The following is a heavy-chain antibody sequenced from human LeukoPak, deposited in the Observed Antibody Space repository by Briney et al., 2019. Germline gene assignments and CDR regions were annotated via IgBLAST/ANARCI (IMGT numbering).Heavy chain of an antibody. Sequence: GGSLRLSCAASGFTFSSYWMHWVRQAPGKGLEWVSAISGSGGSTYYADSVKGRFTISRDNSKNTLYLQMNSLRAEDTAVYYCAKRAVLWFGELVYWGQGTLVTVSS. D-gene: IGHD3-10*01. CDR3: AKRAVLWFGELVY. V-gene: IGHV3-23*01. J-gene: IGHJ4*02. CDR2: ISGSGGST. CDR1: GFTFSSYW.